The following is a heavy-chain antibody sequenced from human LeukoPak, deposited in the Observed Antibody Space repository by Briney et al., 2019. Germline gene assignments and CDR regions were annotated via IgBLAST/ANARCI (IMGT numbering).Heavy chain of an antibody. V-gene: IGHV3-66*01. D-gene: IGHD3-10*01. CDR1: GFTVSSNY. CDR2: IYSGGST. CDR3: ASYYGSGSSIRFDY. Sequence: GGSLRLSCAASGFTVSSNYMSWVRQAPGKGLEWVSVIYSGGSTYYADSVKGRFTISRDNSKNTLYLQMNGLRAEDTAVYYCASYYGSGSSIRFDYWGQGTLVTVSS. J-gene: IGHJ4*02.